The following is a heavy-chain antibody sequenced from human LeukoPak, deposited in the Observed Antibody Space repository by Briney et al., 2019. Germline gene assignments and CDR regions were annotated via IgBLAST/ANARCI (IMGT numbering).Heavy chain of an antibody. CDR2: IIPIFGTA. V-gene: IGHV1-69*05. CDR1: GYTFAGYP. CDR3: ARSGSGSFDY. Sequence: SVKVSCKASGYTFAGYPIHWVRQAPGQGLEWMGGIIPIFGTANYAQKFQGRVTITTDESTSTAYMELSSLRSEDTAVYYCARSGSGSFDYWGQGTLVTVSS. D-gene: IGHD3-10*01. J-gene: IGHJ4*02.